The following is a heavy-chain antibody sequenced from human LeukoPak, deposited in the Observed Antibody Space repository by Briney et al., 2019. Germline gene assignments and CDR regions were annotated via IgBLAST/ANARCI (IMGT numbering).Heavy chain of an antibody. V-gene: IGHV3-21*01. D-gene: IGHD6-6*01. CDR3: AGGRIGIAALDY. J-gene: IGHJ4*02. CDR1: GFTFSSYS. Sequence: GGSLRLSCAASGFTFSSYSMNWVRQAPGKGLEWVSSISSSSSYIYYADSVKGRFTISRDNAKNSLYLQMNSLRAEDTAVYYCAGGRIGIAALDYWGQGTLVTVSS. CDR2: ISSSSSYI.